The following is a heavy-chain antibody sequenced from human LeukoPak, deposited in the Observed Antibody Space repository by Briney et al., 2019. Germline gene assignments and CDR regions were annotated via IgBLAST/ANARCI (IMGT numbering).Heavy chain of an antibody. J-gene: IGHJ4*02. Sequence: GRSLRLSCAASGFTFSSYGMHWVRQAPGKGLEWVAVISYDGSNKYYADSVKGRFTISRDNSKNSLYLQMNSLRAEDTAVYYCAKGPYYYDSSGYYLGWGQGTLVTVSS. CDR2: ISYDGSNK. V-gene: IGHV3-30*18. CDR3: AKGPYYYDSSGYYLG. CDR1: GFTFSSYG. D-gene: IGHD3-22*01.